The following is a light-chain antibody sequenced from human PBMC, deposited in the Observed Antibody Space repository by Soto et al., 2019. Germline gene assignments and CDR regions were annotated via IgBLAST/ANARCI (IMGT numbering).Light chain of an antibody. V-gene: IGLV2-14*03. J-gene: IGLJ1*01. CDR1: SSDIGGYNY. CDR2: DVS. CDR3: SSYTSTSTLYV. Sequence: QSDLTQPASVSGSPGQSITISCTGTSSDIGGYNYVSWYQQLPGKVPKLIIYDVSNRPSGVSDRFSGSKSGNAASLTISGLQAEDEADYYCSSYTSTSTLYVFGTGPSSPS.